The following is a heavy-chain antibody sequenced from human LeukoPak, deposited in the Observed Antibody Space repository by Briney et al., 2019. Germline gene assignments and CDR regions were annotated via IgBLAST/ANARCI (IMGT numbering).Heavy chain of an antibody. V-gene: IGHV1-69*13. CDR1: GGTFSSYA. CDR3: ARGLVVAYYYYYYMDV. CDR2: IIPIFGTA. J-gene: IGHJ6*03. Sequence: SVKVSCKASGGTFSSYAISWVRQAPGQGLKWMGGIIPIFGTANYAQKFQGRVTITADESTSTAYMELSSLRSEDTAVYYCARGLVVAYYYYYYMDVWGKGTTVTISS. D-gene: IGHD2-15*01.